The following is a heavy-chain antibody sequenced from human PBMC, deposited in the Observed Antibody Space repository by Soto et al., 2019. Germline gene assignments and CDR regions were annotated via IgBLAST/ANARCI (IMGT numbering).Heavy chain of an antibody. D-gene: IGHD6-13*01. Sequence: EVQLLESGGGLEQPGGSLRFSCAASGFTFSNYAMSWVRQAPGKGLEWVSAISGSGGSTYYADSVRGRFTISRDNSKNTLYLQMNSLRAEDTAVYFCAKARMAALGTVFDYWGQGSLVTVSS. CDR2: ISGSGGST. CDR1: GFTFSNYA. CDR3: AKARMAALGTVFDY. V-gene: IGHV3-23*01. J-gene: IGHJ4*02.